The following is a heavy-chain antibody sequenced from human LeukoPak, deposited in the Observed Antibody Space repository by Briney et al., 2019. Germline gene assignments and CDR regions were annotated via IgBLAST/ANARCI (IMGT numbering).Heavy chain of an antibody. CDR3: ARGLEQWLVGSLGY. J-gene: IGHJ4*02. CDR2: ISYDGSNK. CDR1: GFTFSSYA. V-gene: IGHV3-30*14. D-gene: IGHD6-19*01. Sequence: GGSLRLSCAASGFTFSSYAMHWVRQAPGKGLEWVAVISYDGSNKYYADSVKGRFTISRDNSKNTLYLQMNSLRAEDTAVYYCARGLEQWLVGSLGYWGQGTLVTVSS.